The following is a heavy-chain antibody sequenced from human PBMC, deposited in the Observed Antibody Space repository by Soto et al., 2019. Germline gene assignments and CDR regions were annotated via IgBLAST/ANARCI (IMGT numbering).Heavy chain of an antibody. Sequence: EVQLLESGGGLVQPGESLRLSCAFSGFIFGNYMMTWVRQAPGKGLEWVSTIRDGGESTYYADSVKGRFTISRDNSNNTLYLQMDSRGVEDTAVYYCAPHVHCSGGSCHYDAFDIRGQGTMVTVSS. D-gene: IGHD2-15*01. CDR1: GFIFGNYM. V-gene: IGHV3-23*01. CDR2: IRDGGEST. J-gene: IGHJ3*02. CDR3: APHVHCSGGSCHYDAFDI.